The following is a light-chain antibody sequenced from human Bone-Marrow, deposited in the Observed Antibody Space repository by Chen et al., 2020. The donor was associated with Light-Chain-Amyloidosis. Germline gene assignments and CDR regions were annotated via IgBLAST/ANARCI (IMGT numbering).Light chain of an antibody. CDR2: GSS. V-gene: IGKV3-20*01. Sequence: ETVWTQSPGHLSLSPGEGANLPCRASQTISSNYLTLYQQKFGQAPRLLIYGSSSRATGSPDRFTGSGSGTDFTRTINRLEPEDFAMYYCQQYGTSPLTFGGGTKVEIK. CDR1: QTISSNY. J-gene: IGKJ4*01. CDR3: QQYGTSPLT.